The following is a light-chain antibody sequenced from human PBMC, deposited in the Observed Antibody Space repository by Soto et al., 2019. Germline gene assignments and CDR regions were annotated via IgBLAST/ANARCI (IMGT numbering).Light chain of an antibody. CDR2: DAS. Sequence: DIQMTQSPSTLSASVGDRVTITCRASQSINSWLAWYQQKPGKAPELLIYDASSLQSGVPSRFSGSGSGTQFTLTISSLQHDDFASYYCQQYNRDSTFGQGTKLEIK. J-gene: IGKJ2*01. CDR1: QSINSW. V-gene: IGKV1-5*01. CDR3: QQYNRDST.